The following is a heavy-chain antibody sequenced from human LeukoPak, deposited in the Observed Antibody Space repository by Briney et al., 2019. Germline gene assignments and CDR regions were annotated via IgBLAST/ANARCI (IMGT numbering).Heavy chain of an antibody. CDR2: ISGSGGST. V-gene: IGHV3-23*01. CDR1: GFTFSSYA. Sequence: GGSLRLSCAASGFTFSSYAMSWVRQAPGKGLEWVSGISGSGGSTHHADSVKDRFTISRDNSKNTLYLQMNSLRAEDTAVYYCANSPKSDYWGQGTLVTVSS. CDR3: ANSPKSDY. J-gene: IGHJ4*02.